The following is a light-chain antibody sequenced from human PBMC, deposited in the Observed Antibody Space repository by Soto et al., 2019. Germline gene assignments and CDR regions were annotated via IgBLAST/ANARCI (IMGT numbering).Light chain of an antibody. CDR2: DAS. CDR1: QSVRSN. J-gene: IGKJ1*01. CDR3: QQYNHWRT. V-gene: IGKV3-15*01. Sequence: EIVITQSPATLSVSPGERPTLSCRASQSVRSNLAWYQPKPGKAPRLLIYDASTRATGIPARISGSGSGTEFTLTIKSLQSEDSAVYYCQQYNHWRTFGKGTKVDI.